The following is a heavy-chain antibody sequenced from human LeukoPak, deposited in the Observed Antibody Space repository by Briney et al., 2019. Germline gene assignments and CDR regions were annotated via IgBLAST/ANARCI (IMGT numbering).Heavy chain of an antibody. CDR1: GLTFDDYA. CDR3: AKGMEYSSSQGVFDY. Sequence: GRSLRLSCAPSGLTFDDYAMHWVRQAPGKGLEWVSGISGSGGSTYYADSVKGRFTISRDNSKNTLYLQMNSLRAEDTDVYYCAKGMEYSSSQGVFDYWGQGTLFTVSS. J-gene: IGHJ4*02. V-gene: IGHV3-23*01. CDR2: ISGSGGST. D-gene: IGHD6-6*01.